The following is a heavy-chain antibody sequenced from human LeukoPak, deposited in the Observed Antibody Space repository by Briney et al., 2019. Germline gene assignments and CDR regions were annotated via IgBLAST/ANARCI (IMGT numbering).Heavy chain of an antibody. D-gene: IGHD4-17*01. V-gene: IGHV4-61*02. CDR3: ARERDGTRALDSDDYLYYYYYMDV. Sequence: PSETLSLTCTVSGGSISSGSSYWSWIRQPAGKGLEWIGRIYSTGSTNYNPSLKSRVTISVDTSKKQFSLKLTSVTAADTAVYYCARERDGTRALDSDDYLYYYYYMDVWGKGTTVTVSS. CDR1: GGSISSGSSY. CDR2: IYSTGST. J-gene: IGHJ6*03.